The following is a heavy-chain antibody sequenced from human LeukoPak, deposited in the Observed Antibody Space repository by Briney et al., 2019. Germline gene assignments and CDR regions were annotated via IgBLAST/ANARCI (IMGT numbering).Heavy chain of an antibody. CDR2: ISSSSSYI. J-gene: IGHJ4*02. V-gene: IGHV3-21*01. D-gene: IGHD2-15*01. CDR3: ARVYCSGGSCYLGFDY. Sequence: PGGSLRLSCAASGFTFSSYSTNWVRQAPGKGLEWVSSISSSSSYIYYADSVKGRFTISRDNAKNSLYLQMNSLRAEDTAVYYCARVYCSGGSCYLGFDYWGQGTLVTVSS. CDR1: GFTFSSYS.